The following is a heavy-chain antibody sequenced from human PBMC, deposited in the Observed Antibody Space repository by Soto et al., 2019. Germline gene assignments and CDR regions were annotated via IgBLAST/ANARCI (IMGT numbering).Heavy chain of an antibody. CDR3: AKDAYYYDSSGPPDY. Sequence: WRLLRLSWAAAGGTFISYGSRWISKAQGKGLEWVAVISYDGSNKYYADSVKGRFTISRDNSKNTLYLQMNSLRAEDTAVYYCAKDAYYYDSSGPPDYWGQGTLVTVSS. J-gene: IGHJ4*02. D-gene: IGHD3-22*01. CDR2: ISYDGSNK. V-gene: IGHV3-30*18. CDR1: GGTFISYG.